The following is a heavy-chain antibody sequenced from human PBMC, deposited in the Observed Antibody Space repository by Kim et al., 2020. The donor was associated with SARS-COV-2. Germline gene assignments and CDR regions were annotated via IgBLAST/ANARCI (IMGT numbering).Heavy chain of an antibody. V-gene: IGHV4-39*01. J-gene: IGHJ3*02. D-gene: IGHD6-13*01. CDR3: ARHGVIAAGGANAFDI. Sequence: SLRSRVTISVDTSKNLFSLRLASVTAADTAVYYCARHGVIAAGGANAFDIWGQGTKVTVSS.